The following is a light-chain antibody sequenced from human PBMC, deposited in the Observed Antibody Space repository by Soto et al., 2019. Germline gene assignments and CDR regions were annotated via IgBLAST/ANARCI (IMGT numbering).Light chain of an antibody. V-gene: IGLV2-14*01. CDR1: SSDVGGYNY. CDR3: SSYTGSSTYVV. J-gene: IGLJ2*01. Sequence: QSVLTQPASVSGSPGQSITISCTGTSSDVGGYNYVSWYQQHPGKAPKLMIYDVNNRPSGVSSRFSGSKSGNTASLTISGLQAEDEADYYCSSYTGSSTYVVFGGGTKVTVL. CDR2: DVN.